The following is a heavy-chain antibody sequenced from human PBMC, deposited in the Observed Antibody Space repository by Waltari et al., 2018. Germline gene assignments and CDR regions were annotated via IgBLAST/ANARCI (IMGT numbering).Heavy chain of an antibody. CDR2: INHSGST. Sequence: QVQLQQWGAGLLKPSETLSLTCAVYGGSFSGYYWSWYRQPPGQGLEWIGEINHSGSTNYNPSLKSRVTISVDTSKNQFSLKLSSVTAADTAVYYCARNGVWARGLRYYYYYGMDVWGQGTTVTVSS. J-gene: IGHJ6*02. V-gene: IGHV4-34*01. CDR1: GGSFSGYY. D-gene: IGHD2-8*01. CDR3: ARNGVWARGLRYYYYYGMDV.